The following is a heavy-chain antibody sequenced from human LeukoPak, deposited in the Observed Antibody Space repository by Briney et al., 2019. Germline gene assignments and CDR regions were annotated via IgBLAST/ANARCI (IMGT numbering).Heavy chain of an antibody. Sequence: GGSLRLSCSVSGFTFSTYVMHWVRQAPGKGLEYVSAISSDGDNTYYADSVKGRFTISRDNSKNTLYLQMSSLRADDTAVYYCVRGTGYWGQGTLITVS. J-gene: IGHJ4*02. CDR2: ISSDGDNT. CDR3: VRGTGY. CDR1: GFTFSTYV. V-gene: IGHV3-64D*06.